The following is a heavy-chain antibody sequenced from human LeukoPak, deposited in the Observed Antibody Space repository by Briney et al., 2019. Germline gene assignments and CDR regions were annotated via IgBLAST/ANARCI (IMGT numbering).Heavy chain of an antibody. CDR3: ASQRATAMGYFDY. D-gene: IGHD5-18*01. Sequence: SQTLSLTCTVSGGSIGSGTYYWSWIRQHPGKGLEWIGYIYHSGATYYNPSLKSRVTISADMPKNQFSLNLSSVTAADTAVYYCASQRATAMGYFDYWGQGILVTVSS. J-gene: IGHJ4*02. CDR1: GGSIGSGTYY. V-gene: IGHV4-31*03. CDR2: IYHSGAT.